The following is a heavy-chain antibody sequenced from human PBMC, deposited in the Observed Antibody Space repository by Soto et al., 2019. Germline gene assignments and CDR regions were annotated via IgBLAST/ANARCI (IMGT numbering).Heavy chain of an antibody. D-gene: IGHD3-10*01. J-gene: IGHJ4*02. V-gene: IGHV3-23*01. CDR1: GFTFSNYA. Sequence: GSLRLSCAASGFTFSNYAMSWVRQAPGKGLEWVSAIGGGGVPTYHADSVKGRFTISRDNSKNTLYLQMNSLRVEDTSVYYCASGPWELDYWGQGALVTVSS. CDR2: IGGGGVPT. CDR3: ASGPWELDY.